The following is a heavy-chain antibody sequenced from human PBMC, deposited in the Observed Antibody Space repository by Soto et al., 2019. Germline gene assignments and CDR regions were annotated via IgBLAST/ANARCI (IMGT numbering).Heavy chain of an antibody. D-gene: IGHD3-10*01. V-gene: IGHV3-23*01. Sequence: EVQLLESGGGLVQPGGSLRLSCAASRFTFSTYAMSWVRQAPGKGLAWVSDISGSGANTYYADSVKCRFTISRDNSKNTLYLQMNSLRAEDTAVYYCAESAMVRGGGWFDPWGQGTLVTVSS. CDR2: ISGSGANT. CDR3: AESAMVRGGGWFDP. J-gene: IGHJ5*02. CDR1: RFTFSTYA.